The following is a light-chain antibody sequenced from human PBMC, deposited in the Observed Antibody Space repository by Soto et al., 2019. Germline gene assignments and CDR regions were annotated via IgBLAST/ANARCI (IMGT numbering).Light chain of an antibody. CDR2: AAS. J-gene: IGKJ1*01. CDR3: LQDHDDSWT. CDR1: QTISSW. V-gene: IGKV1-5*01. Sequence: DIQMTQSPSTLSGSVGDRVTITCRASQTISSWLAWYQQKPGKAPKLLIYAASTLQRGVPSRFRGSRSGTEFTLTVSSLQPEDFATYYCLQDHDDSWTFGQGTRWIS.